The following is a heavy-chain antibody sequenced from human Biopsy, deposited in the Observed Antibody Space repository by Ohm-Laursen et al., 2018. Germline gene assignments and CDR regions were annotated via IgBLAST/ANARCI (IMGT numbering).Heavy chain of an antibody. J-gene: IGHJ6*02. V-gene: IGHV3-9*01. Sequence: SLRLSCAAPGFTFDNYAMHWVRQTPGKGLEWVSGLTWNSANIGCADSVKGRFTISRDNAKKLLYLQMNSLRAEDTALYYCAKDVRVKVQLDGMDVWGQGTTVTVSS. D-gene: IGHD1-1*01. CDR2: LTWNSANI. CDR1: GFTFDNYA. CDR3: AKDVRVKVQLDGMDV.